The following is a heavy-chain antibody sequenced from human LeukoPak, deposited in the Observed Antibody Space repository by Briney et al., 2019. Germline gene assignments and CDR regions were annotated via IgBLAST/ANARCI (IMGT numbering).Heavy chain of an antibody. V-gene: IGHV4-34*01. Sequence: SETLSLTCAVYGGSFSGYYWSWIRQPPGKGLEWIGEINHSGSTNYNPSLKSRATISVDTSKNQFSLKLSSVTAADTAVYYCARRRVSSRPSPGARFDPWGQGTLVTVSS. CDR1: GGSFSGYY. D-gene: IGHD6-6*01. J-gene: IGHJ5*02. CDR2: INHSGST. CDR3: ARRRVSSRPSPGARFDP.